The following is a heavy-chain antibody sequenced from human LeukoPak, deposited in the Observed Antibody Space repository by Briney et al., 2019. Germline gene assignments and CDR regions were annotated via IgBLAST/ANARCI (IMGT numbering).Heavy chain of an antibody. D-gene: IGHD6-13*01. J-gene: IGHJ4*02. CDR1: GFTFSNYP. CDR2: ISYDGSNK. Sequence: GSLRLSCAASGFTFSNYPMDWVRQAPGKGLEGVAVISYDGSNKYYADSVKGRFTISRDNSKNTLYLQMNSLRPEDTAVYYCAKDLAAAGCDYWGQGTLVTVSS. V-gene: IGHV3-30*18. CDR3: AKDLAAAGCDY.